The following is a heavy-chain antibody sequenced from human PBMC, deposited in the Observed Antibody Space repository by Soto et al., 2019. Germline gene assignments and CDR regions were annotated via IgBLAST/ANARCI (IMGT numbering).Heavy chain of an antibody. CDR2: INSDGSTT. V-gene: IGHV3-74*01. Sequence: PGGSLRLSCTTSGFTFSTYWMHWVRQAPGKGLVWVSRINSDGSTTNYADSVTGRFTISRDNVKNTLYLQMNSLRAEDTAVYYCARDLTGSNTNWGQGTLVTVSS. CDR3: ARDLTGSNTN. J-gene: IGHJ4*02. D-gene: IGHD2-15*01. CDR1: GFTFSTYW.